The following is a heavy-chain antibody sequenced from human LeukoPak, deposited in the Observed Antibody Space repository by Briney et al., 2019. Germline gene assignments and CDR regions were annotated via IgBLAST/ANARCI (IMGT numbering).Heavy chain of an antibody. D-gene: IGHD2-15*01. CDR2: IHVSGST. J-gene: IGHJ5*02. CDR1: GHSIRSYH. Sequence: PSETLSLTCTVSGHSIRSYHWNWIRQPAGKGQEWIGRIHVSGSTDENASLRSRVSMSVDTAKNQVSLRLTSMTAADTAVYYCAREIWGWFDPWGQGTLVTVSS. V-gene: IGHV4-4*07. CDR3: AREIWGWFDP.